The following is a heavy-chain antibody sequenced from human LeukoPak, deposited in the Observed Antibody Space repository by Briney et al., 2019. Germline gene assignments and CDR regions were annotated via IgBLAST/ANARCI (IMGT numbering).Heavy chain of an antibody. CDR2: ISSSSSYI. V-gene: IGHV3-21*01. CDR1: GFTFSSYS. Sequence: KPGGSLRLSCAASGFTFSSYSMNWVRQAPGKGLEWVSSISSSSSYIYYADSVKGRFTISRDNAKNSLYLQMNSLRAEDTAVYYCARVSEYYYGSGLPYGMDVWGQGTTVTVSS. J-gene: IGHJ6*02. CDR3: ARVSEYYYGSGLPYGMDV. D-gene: IGHD3-10*01.